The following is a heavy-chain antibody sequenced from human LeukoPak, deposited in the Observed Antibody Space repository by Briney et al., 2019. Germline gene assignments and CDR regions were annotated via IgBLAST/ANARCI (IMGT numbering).Heavy chain of an antibody. V-gene: IGHV4-59*01. D-gene: IGHD4-17*01. CDR2: IYSSGST. CDR3: AREDPQTTVPEGMDV. CDR1: GGSISSYY. Sequence: SETLSLTCTVSGGSISSYYWNWIRQPPGKGLEWIGYIYSSGSTNYNPSLKSRVAISVDTSRNQFSLQLRSVTAADTAVYYCAREDPQTTVPEGMDVWGQGTTVIVSS. J-gene: IGHJ6*02.